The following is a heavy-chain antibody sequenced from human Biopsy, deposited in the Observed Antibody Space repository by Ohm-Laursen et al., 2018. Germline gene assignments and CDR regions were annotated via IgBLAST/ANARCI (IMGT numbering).Heavy chain of an antibody. Sequence: PSETLSLTCSVSGASVKTSGYFWAWIRQRPGKGLEWIGYISYNERTHYNPSLTSRLAISFDTSNNRISLQLRSVSVADTAVYYCVREAKTGTAEAWYFDLWGRGSPVTVPS. V-gene: IGHV4-31*03. J-gene: IGHJ2*01. D-gene: IGHD3-9*01. CDR1: GASVKTSGYF. CDR3: VREAKTGTAEAWYFDL. CDR2: ISYNERT.